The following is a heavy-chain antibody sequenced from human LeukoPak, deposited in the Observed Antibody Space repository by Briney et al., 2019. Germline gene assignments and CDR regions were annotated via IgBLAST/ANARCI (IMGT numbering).Heavy chain of an antibody. V-gene: IGHV3-64*01. CDR2: ISGNGDTT. Sequence: PGGSLRLSCAAPGFNFNIYAMFWVRQAPGKGLEYVSAISGNGDTTDYANSVKGRFTISRDNSKNTLYLQMGSLRAEDMGVYYCARGLGYCSRTSCYPDYWGQGTLVTVSS. D-gene: IGHD2-2*01. CDR3: ARGLGYCSRTSCYPDY. CDR1: GFNFNIYA. J-gene: IGHJ4*02.